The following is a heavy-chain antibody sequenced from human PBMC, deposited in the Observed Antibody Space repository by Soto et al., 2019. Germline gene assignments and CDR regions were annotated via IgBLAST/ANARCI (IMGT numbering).Heavy chain of an antibody. CDR3: ARGDTPMITGMDSFDI. D-gene: IGHD5-18*01. CDR1: GFTFSRYW. CDR2: IKQDGTEK. J-gene: IGHJ3*02. Sequence: EAQLVESGGGLVQPGGSLRLSCAASGFTFSRYWMNWFRQAPGKGLEWVANIKQDGTEKNYVDSVKGRFTISRDNARNSLYLQMDSLRAEDTAVYFCARGDTPMITGMDSFDIWGQGTMVTVSS. V-gene: IGHV3-7*01.